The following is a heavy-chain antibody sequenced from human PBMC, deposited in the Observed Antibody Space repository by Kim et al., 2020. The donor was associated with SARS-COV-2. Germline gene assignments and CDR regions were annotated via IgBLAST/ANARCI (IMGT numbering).Heavy chain of an antibody. CDR3: TTGQARGIPGYCSGGSCLY. CDR1: GFTFSNAW. Sequence: GGSLRLSCAASGFTFSNAWMSWVRQAPGKGLEWVGRIKSKTDGGTTDYAAPVKGRFTISRDDSKNTLYLQMNSLKTEDTAVYYCTTGQARGIPGYCSGGSCLYWGQGTLVTVSS. D-gene: IGHD2-15*01. V-gene: IGHV3-15*01. CDR2: IKSKTDGGTT. J-gene: IGHJ4*02.